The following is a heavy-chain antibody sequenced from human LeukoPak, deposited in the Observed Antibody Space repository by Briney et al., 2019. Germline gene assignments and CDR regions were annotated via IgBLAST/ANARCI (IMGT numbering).Heavy chain of an antibody. V-gene: IGHV3-7*01. CDR2: IKQDGSEK. Sequence: GGSLRLSCAASGFTFSNYWMSWVRQAPGKGLEWVANIKQDGSEKYYVDSVKGRFTISRDNAKNSLYLQMNSLGAEDTAVYYCARDRLVSNFLGYYYYGMDVWGQGTTVTVSS. CDR3: ARDRLVSNFLGYYYYGMDV. J-gene: IGHJ6*02. CDR1: GFTFSNYW. D-gene: IGHD4-11*01.